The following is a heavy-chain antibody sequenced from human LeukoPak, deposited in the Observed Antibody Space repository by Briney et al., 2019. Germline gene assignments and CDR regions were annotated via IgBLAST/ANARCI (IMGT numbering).Heavy chain of an antibody. CDR2: MHKSGTT. CDR1: GGSISTFY. Sequence: PSETLSPTCTVSGGSISTFYWSWIRLPAGKGLEWIGRMHKSGTTYYNPSLKSRVTISVDTSKNQFSLNLNSVTAADTAVHFCARRLYDYVWGTYRSYYFDYWGQGSLVNVAS. D-gene: IGHD3-16*02. J-gene: IGHJ4*02. CDR3: ARRLYDYVWGTYRSYYFDY. V-gene: IGHV4-4*07.